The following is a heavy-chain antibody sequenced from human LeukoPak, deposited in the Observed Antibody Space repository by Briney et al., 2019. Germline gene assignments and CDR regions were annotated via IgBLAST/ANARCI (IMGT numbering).Heavy chain of an antibody. CDR1: GFTFRTSG. D-gene: IGHD2-2*01. J-gene: IGHJ4*02. CDR2: LHYNGSSI. Sequence: GGSLRLSCAASGFTFRTSGMHWVRQAPGKGLEWVAFLHYNGSSIYYADSVKGRFTITRDNSKNTLYLQMDSMRVEDTAVYYCAREISGIVPVAWAFWGQGTLVTVSS. V-gene: IGHV3-30*02. CDR3: AREISGIVPVAWAF.